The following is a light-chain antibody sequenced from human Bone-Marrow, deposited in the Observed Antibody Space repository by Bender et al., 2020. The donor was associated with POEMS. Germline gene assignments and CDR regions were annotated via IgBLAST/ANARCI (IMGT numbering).Light chain of an antibody. Sequence: QSALTQPRSVSGSPGQSVTISCTGASSAVGSYFYVSWYQHRPGKVPRLMIYDASERPSGVPDRFSGSKSGSTASLTISGLQADDEADYYCCSYAGSSTTVFGGGTKLTVL. CDR3: CSYAGSSTTV. V-gene: IGLV2-11*01. CDR1: SSAVGSYFY. CDR2: DAS. J-gene: IGLJ3*02.